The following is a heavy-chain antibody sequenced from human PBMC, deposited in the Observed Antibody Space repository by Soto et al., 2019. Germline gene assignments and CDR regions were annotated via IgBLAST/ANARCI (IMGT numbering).Heavy chain of an antibody. D-gene: IGHD3-3*01. CDR3: ARWVPRITIFGVVSALNYYGMDV. J-gene: IGHJ6*02. CDR1: GYTFTGHY. CDR2: INPNSGGT. Sequence: ASVKVSCKXSGYTFTGHYMHWVRQAPGQGLEWMGWINPNSGGTNYAQKFQGRVTMTRDTSISTAYMELSRLRSDDTAVYYCARWVPRITIFGVVSALNYYGMDVWGQGTTVTVSS. V-gene: IGHV1-2*02.